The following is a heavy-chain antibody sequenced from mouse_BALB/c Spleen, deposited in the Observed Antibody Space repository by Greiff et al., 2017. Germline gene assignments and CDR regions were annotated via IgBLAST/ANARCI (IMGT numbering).Heavy chain of an antibody. V-gene: IGHV5-6-4*01. Sequence: EVKLLESGAGLVKPGGSLKLSCAASGFTFSSYNMSWVRQTPAKRLEWVATISSGGSYTYYPDSVKGRFTISRDNAKNTLYLQMSSLTSEDTAMYYCTRDAPSTTVVAYYFDYWGQGTTLTVSS. CDR2: ISSGGSYT. D-gene: IGHD1-1*01. CDR3: TRDAPSTTVVAYYFDY. J-gene: IGHJ2*01. CDR1: GFTFSSYN.